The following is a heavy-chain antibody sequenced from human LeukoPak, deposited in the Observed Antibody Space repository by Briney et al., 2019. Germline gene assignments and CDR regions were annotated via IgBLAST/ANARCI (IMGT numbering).Heavy chain of an antibody. CDR2: ISSSGGST. CDR1: GFTFSSYA. V-gene: IGHV3-23*01. CDR3: AKPGGRASNSWYNFDH. J-gene: IGHJ4*02. Sequence: QPGGSLRLSCAASGFTFSSYAMSWVRQAPGKGLEWLSAISSSGGSTYYADSVKGRFTISRDNSKNTLDLQMNSLRAEDTAVYYCAKPGGRASNSWYNFDHWGQGILVTVSS. D-gene: IGHD6-13*01.